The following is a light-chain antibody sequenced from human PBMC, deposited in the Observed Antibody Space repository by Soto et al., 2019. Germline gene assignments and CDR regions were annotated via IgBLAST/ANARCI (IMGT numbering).Light chain of an antibody. CDR1: HDISNS. CDR2: GAS. V-gene: IGKV1-27*01. CDR3: QRYNSAPFT. Sequence: DIQMTQSPSSLSASVGDRVTITCRASHDISNSLAWYQQTPGRVPKLLVYGASFLQSGVPSRFSGSGSGTDFTLTISSLQPEDVATYYSQRYNSAPFTFGPGTKVDIK. J-gene: IGKJ3*01.